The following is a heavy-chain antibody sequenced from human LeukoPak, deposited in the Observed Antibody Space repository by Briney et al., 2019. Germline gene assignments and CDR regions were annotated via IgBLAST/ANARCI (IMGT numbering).Heavy chain of an antibody. J-gene: IGHJ4*02. D-gene: IGHD2-21*02. CDR1: GFTVSSNY. CDR3: AREPVVVTAKPSSVDY. Sequence: PGGSLRLSCAASGFTVSSNYMSWVRQAPGKGLEWVSVIYSGGSTYYADSVKGRFTISRDNAKNSLYLQMNSLRAEDTAVYYCAREPVVVTAKPSSVDYWGQGTLVTVSS. CDR2: IYSGGST. V-gene: IGHV3-53*01.